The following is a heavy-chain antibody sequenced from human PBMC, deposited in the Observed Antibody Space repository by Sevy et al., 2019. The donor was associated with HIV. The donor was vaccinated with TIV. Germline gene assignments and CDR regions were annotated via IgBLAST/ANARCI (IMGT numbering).Heavy chain of an antibody. CDR3: AREKIVGATPAFDI. D-gene: IGHD1-26*01. Sequence: ASVKVSCKASGYTFTGYYMHWVRQAPGQGLEWMGWINPNSGGTNYAQKFQGRVTMTRDTSISTAYMVLSRLRSDDTAVYYCAREKIVGATPAFDIWGQGTMVTVSS. CDR2: INPNSGGT. V-gene: IGHV1-2*02. CDR1: GYTFTGYY. J-gene: IGHJ3*02.